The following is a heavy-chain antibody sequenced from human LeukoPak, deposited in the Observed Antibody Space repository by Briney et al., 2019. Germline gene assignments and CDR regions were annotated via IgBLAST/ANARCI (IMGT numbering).Heavy chain of an antibody. Sequence: MPSETLSLTCAVYGGSFSGYYWSWIRQPPGKGLEWIGEINHSGSTNYNPSLKSQVTISVDTPKNQFSLKLSSVTAADTAVYYCARGFGEVAMFLVGATAWDYWGQGTLVTVSS. V-gene: IGHV4-34*01. CDR1: GGSFSGYY. J-gene: IGHJ4*02. D-gene: IGHD1-26*01. CDR3: ARGFGEVAMFLVGATAWDY. CDR2: INHSGST.